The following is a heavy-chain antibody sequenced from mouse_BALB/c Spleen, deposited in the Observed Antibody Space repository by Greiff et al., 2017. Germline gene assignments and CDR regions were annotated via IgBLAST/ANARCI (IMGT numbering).Heavy chain of an antibody. Sequence: VQLQHSGAELVKPGASVKLSCTASGFNIKDTYMHWVKQRPEQGLEWIGRIDPANGNTKYDPKFQGKATITADTSSNTAYLQLSSLTSEDTAVYYCARGRGYLMDYWGQGTSVTVSS. J-gene: IGHJ4*01. V-gene: IGHV14-3*02. CDR2: IDPANGNT. D-gene: IGHD3-1*01. CDR1: GFNIKDTY. CDR3: ARGRGYLMDY.